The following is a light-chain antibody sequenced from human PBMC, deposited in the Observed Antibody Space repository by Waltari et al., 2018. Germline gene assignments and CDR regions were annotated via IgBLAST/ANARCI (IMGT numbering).Light chain of an antibody. CDR3: GAWDSSLTAGV. Sequence: QSVLTQPPSVSAAPGQKVTISCSGSSSNFEHNYVSWYQQLPGTAPKPLIDENNNRPSGIPDRFSGSKSGTAATLDITGLQTGDEADYYCGAWDSSLTAGVFGGGTKLTVL. J-gene: IGLJ2*01. CDR2: ENN. CDR1: SSNFEHNY. V-gene: IGLV1-51*02.